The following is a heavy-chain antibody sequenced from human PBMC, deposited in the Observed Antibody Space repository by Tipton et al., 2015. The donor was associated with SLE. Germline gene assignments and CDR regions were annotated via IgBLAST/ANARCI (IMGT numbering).Heavy chain of an antibody. D-gene: IGHD1-1*01. CDR2: IKEDGSEK. Sequence: SLRLSCAASAFRFSSYWMNWVRQGPGKGLEWGTSIKEDGSEKYYVDSVKGRFPISRANAKDSLYLQMNSLRAEGTAVDYCASGTWSGSGDRGHGTLLAVSS. J-gene: IGHJ4*01. V-gene: IGHV3-7*01. CDR3: ASGTWSGSGD. CDR1: AFRFSSYW.